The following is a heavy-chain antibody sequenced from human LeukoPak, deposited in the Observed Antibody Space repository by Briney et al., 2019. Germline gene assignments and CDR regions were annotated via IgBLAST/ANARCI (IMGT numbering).Heavy chain of an antibody. J-gene: IGHJ4*02. CDR2: IYYSGST. Sequence: SETLSLTCTVSGGSISSSSYYWGWIRQPPGKGLEWIGTIYYSGSTYYNPSLKSRVTISVDTSKNQFSLKLSSVTAADTAVYYCARDGYNPIDYWGQGTLVTVSS. V-gene: IGHV4-39*02. CDR1: GGSISSSSYY. D-gene: IGHD5-24*01. CDR3: ARDGYNPIDY.